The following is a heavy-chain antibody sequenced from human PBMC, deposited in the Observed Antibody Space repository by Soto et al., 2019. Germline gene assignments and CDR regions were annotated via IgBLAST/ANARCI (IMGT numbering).Heavy chain of an antibody. V-gene: IGHV4-59*01. CDR3: AAGEASSRNLAPYYLDF. CDR2: IHYSGTT. J-gene: IGHJ4*02. D-gene: IGHD6-13*01. CDR1: GGAMRNYF. Sequence: SETLSLTCTVSGGAMRNYFWTWIRQPPGKGLEWIGYIHYSGTTSFFPSYNPSLRSRVTISEDTSKNQFSLKLLSVTTADTAVYFCAAGEASSRNLAPYYLDFWGQGTLVTVSS.